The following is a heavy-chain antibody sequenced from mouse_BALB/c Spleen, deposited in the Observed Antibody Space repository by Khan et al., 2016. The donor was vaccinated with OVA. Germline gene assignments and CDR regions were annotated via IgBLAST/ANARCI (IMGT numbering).Heavy chain of an antibody. CDR2: INTYTGEP. V-gene: IGHV9-3-1*01. D-gene: IGHD2-14*01. CDR3: ARVGYNGTMDC. Sequence: QIQLVQSGPELKKPGETVQISCKASGFTFTNYGMNWVKQAPGKGLKWMGWINTYTGEPTFADDFKGRFAFSLETSASTAYLQINSLKNEDTATYFGARVGYNGTMDCGGKGTSVTVAS. CDR1: GFTFTNYG. J-gene: IGHJ4*01.